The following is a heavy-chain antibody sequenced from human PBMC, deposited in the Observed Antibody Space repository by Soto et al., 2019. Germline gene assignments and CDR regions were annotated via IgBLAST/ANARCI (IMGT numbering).Heavy chain of an antibody. CDR3: ARTLFRTTVVTPSDS. V-gene: IGHV3-30-3*01. CDR2: ISYEGSNK. J-gene: IGHJ4*02. D-gene: IGHD2-21*02. CDR1: GFTFNIYA. Sequence: QVQLVESGGGVVQPGRSLRLSCAASGFTFNIYAIHWVRQAPGKGLEWVAVISYEGSNKYYADSVKGRVTISRDNSKNTVDLQMSSLRAEDTAMYYCARTLFRTTVVTPSDSGGQGTLVTVSS.